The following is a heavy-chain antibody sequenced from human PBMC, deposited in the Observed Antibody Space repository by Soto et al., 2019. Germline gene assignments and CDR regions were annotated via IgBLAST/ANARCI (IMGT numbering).Heavy chain of an antibody. V-gene: IGHV4-31*03. CDR3: ARGSAYYYFFDH. CDR1: GDSVSTDDYY. D-gene: IGHD3-22*01. J-gene: IGHJ4*02. Sequence: PSENLSLTCTVSGDSVSTDDYYWSWIRHLPGEGLEWIRYIYYSGRTYYNPSLKSRVSMTVDTSNNHFSLKLTSVTAADTAVYYCARGSAYYYFFDHWGLGTLVTVSS. CDR2: IYYSGRT.